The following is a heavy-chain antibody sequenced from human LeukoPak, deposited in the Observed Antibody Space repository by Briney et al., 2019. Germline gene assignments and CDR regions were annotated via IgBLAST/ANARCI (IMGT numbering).Heavy chain of an antibody. CDR3: VKDTGYSYGSGDY. CDR1: GFTFSSYA. CDR2: ISNNGGTT. V-gene: IGHV3-64D*09. J-gene: IGHJ4*02. Sequence: GESLRLSCSTSGFTFSSYAIHWVRQAPGKGLEYVSGISNNGGTTYYADSVKGRFTISRDNSKKTVYLQMSSLRAEDTAVYHCVKDTGYSYGSGDYWGQGTLVTVSS. D-gene: IGHD5-18*01.